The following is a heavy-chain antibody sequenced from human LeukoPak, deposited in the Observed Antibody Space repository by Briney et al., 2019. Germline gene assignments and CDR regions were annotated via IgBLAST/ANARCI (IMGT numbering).Heavy chain of an antibody. CDR2: IYPFDSDT. Sequence: GESPKISCRGSGYSFTSYWIGCLRQMPRKGREGMGIIYPFDSDTRYSPSFQGQVTISADKPISTAYLQWSSLKASDTAMYYCARHFYYDSSGYPVYFDYWGQGTLVTVSS. J-gene: IGHJ4*02. V-gene: IGHV5-51*01. CDR3: ARHFYYDSSGYPVYFDY. D-gene: IGHD3-22*01. CDR1: GYSFTSYW.